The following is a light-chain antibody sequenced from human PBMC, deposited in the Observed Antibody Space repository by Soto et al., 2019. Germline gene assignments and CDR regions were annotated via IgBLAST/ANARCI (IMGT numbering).Light chain of an antibody. CDR1: QSISSY. CDR2: AAS. J-gene: IGKJ2*01. Sequence: DIQMTQSPSSLSASVGDIVTITCRASQSISSYLNWYQQKPGKAPKLLIYAASSLQSGVPSRFSGSGSGTDFTLTISSLQPEDFATYYCQQSYSTPRGTFGQGTKLEIK. CDR3: QQSYSTPRGT. V-gene: IGKV1-39*01.